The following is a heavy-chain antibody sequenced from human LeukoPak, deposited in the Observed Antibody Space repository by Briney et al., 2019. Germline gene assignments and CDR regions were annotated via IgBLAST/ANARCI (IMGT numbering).Heavy chain of an antibody. CDR3: ARRAALTVTIYYYYGMDD. CDR2: IYYSGST. CDR1: GGSISSSSYY. Sequence: SETLSLTCTVSGGSISSSSYYWGWIRQPPGKGLEWIGSIYYSGSTYYNPSLKSRVTISVDTSKNQFSLKLSSVTAADTAVYYCARRAALTVTIYYYYGMDDWGQGTTVTVSS. J-gene: IGHJ6*02. D-gene: IGHD4-17*01. V-gene: IGHV4-39*01.